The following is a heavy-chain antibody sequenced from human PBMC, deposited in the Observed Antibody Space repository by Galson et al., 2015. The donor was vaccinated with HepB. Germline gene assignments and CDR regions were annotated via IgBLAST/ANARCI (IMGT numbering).Heavy chain of an antibody. CDR1: GFTFSSYA. CDR3: ARVGLAGAGDTFDI. Sequence: SLRLSCAASGFTFSSYAMHWVRQAPGKGLEWVAVISYDGNNKYYPDSVTGRFTISRDNSKNTLRLQMNSLRADDTAVYYCARVGLAGAGDTFDIWGQGTMVTVSS. D-gene: IGHD1-26*01. J-gene: IGHJ3*02. V-gene: IGHV3-30-3*01. CDR2: ISYDGNNK.